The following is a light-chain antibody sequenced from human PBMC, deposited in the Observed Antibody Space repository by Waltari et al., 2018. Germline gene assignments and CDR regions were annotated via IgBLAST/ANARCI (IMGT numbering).Light chain of an antibody. CDR1: SSDVGTYNL. J-gene: IGLJ2*01. CDR3: SSYAGSSTLV. V-gene: IGLV2-23*02. CDR2: EVT. Sequence: QSALTQPASVSGSPGQSITISCTGTSSDVGTYNLVSWYQQHPGKAPKLMIYEVTKRPSGVSNRFSASKSGNTASLTISGLQAEDEADYYCSSYAGSSTLVFGGGTRLTVL.